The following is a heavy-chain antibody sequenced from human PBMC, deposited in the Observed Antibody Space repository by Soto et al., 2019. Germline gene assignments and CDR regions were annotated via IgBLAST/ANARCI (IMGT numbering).Heavy chain of an antibody. J-gene: IGHJ4*02. CDR3: AKRLGFWGRYCSSTSCYALDY. D-gene: IGHD2-2*01. Sequence: EVQLLESGGGLVQPGGSLRLSCAASGFTFSSYAMSWVRQAPGKGLEWVSAISGSGGSTYYGDSVKGRFTISRDNSKNTLYLQMNSLRAEDTAVYYCAKRLGFWGRYCSSTSCYALDYWGQGTLVTVSS. CDR1: GFTFSSYA. CDR2: ISGSGGST. V-gene: IGHV3-23*01.